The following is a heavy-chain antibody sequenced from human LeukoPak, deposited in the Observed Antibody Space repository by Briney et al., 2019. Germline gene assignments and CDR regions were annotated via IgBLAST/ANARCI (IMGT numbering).Heavy chain of an antibody. J-gene: IGHJ5*02. Sequence: SETLSLTCAFYGGSFSGYYWSWIRQPPGKGLEWIGEINHSGSTNYNPSLKSRVTISVDTSKNQFSLKLSSVTAADTAVYYCARAGVDWFDPWGQGTLVTVSS. CDR3: ARAGVDWFDP. V-gene: IGHV4-34*01. CDR1: GGSFSGYY. CDR2: INHSGST.